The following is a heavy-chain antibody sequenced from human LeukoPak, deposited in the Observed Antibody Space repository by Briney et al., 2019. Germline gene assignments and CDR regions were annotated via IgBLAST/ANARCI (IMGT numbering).Heavy chain of an antibody. D-gene: IGHD3-10*01. CDR1: GFTFSSYG. CDR3: AREGYYYGSGSYYNVLDY. V-gene: IGHV3-33*01. Sequence: GGPLRLSCAASGFTFSSYGMHWVRQAPGKGLEWVAVILNDGSQEKYADSVKGRFTISRDNSKNSLYLQMNSLRAEDTAVYYCAREGYYYGSGSYYNVLDYWGQGTLVTVSS. CDR2: ILNDGSQE. J-gene: IGHJ4*02.